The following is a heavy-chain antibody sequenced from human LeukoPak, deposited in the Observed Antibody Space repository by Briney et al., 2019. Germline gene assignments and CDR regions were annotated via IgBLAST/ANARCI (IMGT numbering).Heavy chain of an antibody. CDR2: INPNSGGT. Sequence: ASVKVSCKASGYTFTGYYMHWVRQAPGQGLEWMERINPNSGGTNYAQKFQGRVTMTRDTSISTAYMELSRLRSDDTAVYYCASHIAAAANGGYWGQGTLVTVSS. CDR1: GYTFTGYY. D-gene: IGHD6-13*01. J-gene: IGHJ4*02. V-gene: IGHV1-2*06. CDR3: ASHIAAAANGGY.